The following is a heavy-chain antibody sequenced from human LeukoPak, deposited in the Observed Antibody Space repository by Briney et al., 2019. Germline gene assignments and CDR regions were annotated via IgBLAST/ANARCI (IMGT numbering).Heavy chain of an antibody. CDR2: ISGSGGST. CDR3: ASPGITGTKCFDY. CDR1: GFTFSSYA. J-gene: IGHJ4*02. V-gene: IGHV3-23*01. D-gene: IGHD1-7*01. Sequence: GGSLKLSCAASGFTFSSYAMSWVRQAPGKGLEWVSAISGSGGSTYYADSVKGRFTISRDNSKNTLYLQMNSLRAEDTAVYYCASPGITGTKCFDYWGQGTLVTVSS.